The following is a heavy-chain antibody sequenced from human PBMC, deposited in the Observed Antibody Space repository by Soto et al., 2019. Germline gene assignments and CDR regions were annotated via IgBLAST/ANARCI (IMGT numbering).Heavy chain of an antibody. CDR2: ISYDGSNK. CDR1: GFTFSSYA. CDR3: ARDSYYYDSSGYYGAFDI. J-gene: IGHJ3*02. D-gene: IGHD3-22*01. V-gene: IGHV3-30-3*01. Sequence: SLRLSCAASGFTFSSYAMHWVRQAPGKGLEWVAVISYDGSNKYYADSVKGRFTISRDNSKNTLYLQMNSLRAEDTAVYYCARDSYYYDSSGYYGAFDIWGQGTMVTVSS.